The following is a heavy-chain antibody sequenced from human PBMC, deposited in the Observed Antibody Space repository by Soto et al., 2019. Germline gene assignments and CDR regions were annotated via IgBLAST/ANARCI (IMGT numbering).Heavy chain of an antibody. J-gene: IGHJ5*02. D-gene: IGHD3-10*01. Sequence: QVQLQESGPGLVKPSGTLSLTCAVSSGSISSSNWWSWVRQPPGKGLEWIGEIYHSGSTNYNPSLKSRFTISVDKSKNQFSRNLSSVTAVDTAVYYCASSPDYGSGSYYWFDPWGQGTLVTVSS. CDR3: ASSPDYGSGSYYWFDP. CDR1: SGSISSSNW. CDR2: IYHSGST. V-gene: IGHV4-4*02.